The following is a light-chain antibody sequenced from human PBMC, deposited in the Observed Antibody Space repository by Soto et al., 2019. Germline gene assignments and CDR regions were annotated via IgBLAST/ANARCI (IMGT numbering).Light chain of an antibody. V-gene: IGKV3-20*01. CDR2: SVS. J-gene: IGKJ4*01. Sequence: EIVLTQSPGTLSLSPGETATLSCRDSETVDTSSLGWYQQKPGRAPSLLIYSVSRRATGIPDRFSASGSATDFTLTITRLEPEDFAVYYCHQYGSSPLTFGGGTKVEI. CDR3: HQYGSSPLT. CDR1: ETVDTSS.